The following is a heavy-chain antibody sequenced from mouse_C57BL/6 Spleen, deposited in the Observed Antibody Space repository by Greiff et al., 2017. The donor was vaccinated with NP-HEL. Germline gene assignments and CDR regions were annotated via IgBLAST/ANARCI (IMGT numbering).Heavy chain of an antibody. CDR2: IYIGNGYT. J-gene: IGHJ2*01. Sequence: EVQLQQSGAELARPGASVKLSCKASGYTFTSYGINWVKQRPGQGLEWIGYIYIGNGYTEYNEKFKGKATLTSDTSSSTAYMQLSSLTSEDSAIYFCASLYGSSSYYFDYWGQGTTLTVSS. V-gene: IGHV1-58*01. D-gene: IGHD1-1*01. CDR1: GYTFTSYG. CDR3: ASLYGSSSYYFDY.